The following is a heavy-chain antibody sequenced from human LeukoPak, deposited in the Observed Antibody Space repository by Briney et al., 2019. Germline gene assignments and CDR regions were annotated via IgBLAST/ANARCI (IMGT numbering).Heavy chain of an antibody. V-gene: IGHV1-2*04. CDR3: ARANALYCSSTTCLSDN. J-gene: IGHJ4*02. D-gene: IGHD2-2*01. CDR2: INPNSGGT. Sequence: APVKVSCKASGYTFTGYYMHWVRQAPGQGLEWMGWINPNSGGTYSAQKLQGWVTMTRDTSISTAYIELTRMTSDDTAVNYCARANALYCSSTTCLSDNWGQGTLVTVSS. CDR1: GYTFTGYY.